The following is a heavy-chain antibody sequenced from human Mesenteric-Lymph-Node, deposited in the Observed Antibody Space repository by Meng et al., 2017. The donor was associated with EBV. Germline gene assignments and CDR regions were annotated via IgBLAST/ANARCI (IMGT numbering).Heavy chain of an antibody. Sequence: QVTQQAPGPGLAKPSGTLSLTCTVSGGSITRTTWWNWVRQPPGKGLEWIGEIYHSGRTNCKPSLQSRVTMSVDKSQNHFSLKLTSVTAADTAVYYCAGASDISGYYGGLDYWGQGTLVTVSS. J-gene: IGHJ4*02. CDR3: AGASDISGYYGGLDY. V-gene: IGHV4-4*02. D-gene: IGHD3-22*01. CDR1: GGSITRTTW. CDR2: IYHSGRT.